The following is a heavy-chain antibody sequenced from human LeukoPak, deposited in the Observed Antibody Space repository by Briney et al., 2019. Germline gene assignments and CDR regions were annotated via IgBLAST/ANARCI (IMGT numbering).Heavy chain of an antibody. D-gene: IGHD6-13*01. Sequence: GGSLRLSCAASGFTFSGYSMNWVRQAPGKGLEWVSYISSGGGTIYYADSVKGRFTISRDNAKNSLYLQMNSLRDEDTAVYYCARVSTSSWYHDYWGQGTLVTVSS. CDR3: ARVSTSSWYHDY. CDR2: ISSGGGTI. V-gene: IGHV3-48*02. CDR1: GFTFSGYS. J-gene: IGHJ4*02.